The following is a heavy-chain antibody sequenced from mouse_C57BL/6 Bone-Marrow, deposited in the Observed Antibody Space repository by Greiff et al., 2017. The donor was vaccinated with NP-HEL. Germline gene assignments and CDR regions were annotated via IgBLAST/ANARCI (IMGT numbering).Heavy chain of an antibody. CDR1: GYTFTSYW. CDR3: ARSSYYDYDEDAMDY. J-gene: IGHJ4*01. Sequence: QVHVKQSGAELAKPGASVKLSCKASGYTFTSYWMHWVKQRPGQGLEWIGYINPSSGYTKYNQKFKDKATLTADKSSSTAYMQLSSLTYEDSAVYYCARSSYYDYDEDAMDYWGQGTSVTVSS. CDR2: INPSSGYT. V-gene: IGHV1-7*01. D-gene: IGHD2-4*01.